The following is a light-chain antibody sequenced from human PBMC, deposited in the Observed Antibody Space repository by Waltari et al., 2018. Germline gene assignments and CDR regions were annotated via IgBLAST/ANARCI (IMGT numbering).Light chain of an antibody. J-gene: IGLJ2*01. V-gene: IGLV2-11*01. CDR1: SSDIGGYNY. CDR2: EVS. Sequence: QAALTQPRSVSGSPGQSVTISCTGTSSDIGGYNYVSWYQQHPGTAPKLIIYEVSKRPSGVSDRFSGSKSGNTASLTISGLQAEDEADYYCCSYAGSYTVLFGGGTRLTVL. CDR3: CSYAGSYTVL.